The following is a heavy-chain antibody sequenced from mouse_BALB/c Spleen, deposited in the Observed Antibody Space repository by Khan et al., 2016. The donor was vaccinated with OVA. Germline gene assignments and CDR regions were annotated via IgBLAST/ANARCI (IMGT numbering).Heavy chain of an antibody. CDR1: GYTFTDYG. CDR3: ARLTLRVDY. V-gene: IGHV1S137*01. CDR2: ITTYSGDT. Sequence: VQLQQPGPELVRPGVSVKISCKGSGYTFTDYGMHWVRQSPAKSLEWIGVITTYSGDTNYNQKFKGKATMTVDKSSSTAYMELARLTSEDSAIDYCARLTLRVDYWGQGTSVTVSS. D-gene: IGHD1-1*01. J-gene: IGHJ4*01.